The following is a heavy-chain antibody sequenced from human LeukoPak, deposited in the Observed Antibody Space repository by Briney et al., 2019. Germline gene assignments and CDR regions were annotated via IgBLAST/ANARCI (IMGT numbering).Heavy chain of an antibody. J-gene: IGHJ4*02. CDR1: GFTFSSYG. CDR2: IRYDGSNK. D-gene: IGHD1-26*01. V-gene: IGHV3-30*02. CDR3: ASMGARTSVLDY. Sequence: PGGSLRLSCAASGFTFSSYGMHWVRQAPGKGLEWVAFIRYDGSNKYYADSVKGRFTISRDNSKNNLYLQMSSLRAEDTAVYYCASMGARTSVLDYWGQGTLVTVSS.